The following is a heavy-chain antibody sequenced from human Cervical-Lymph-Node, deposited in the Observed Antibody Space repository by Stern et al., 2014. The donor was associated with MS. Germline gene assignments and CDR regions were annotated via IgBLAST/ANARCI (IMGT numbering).Heavy chain of an antibody. D-gene: IGHD2-15*01. CDR2: ISGSGDKT. CDR1: GFTFSTYA. J-gene: IGHJ4*02. V-gene: IGHV3-23*04. Sequence: EVQLVESGGGLVQPGGSLRLSCAASGFTFSTYAMHWVRQAPGKGLEWVSSISGSGDKTYHADSVKGRFTISRDNSKNTLDLQMNSLRVEDTAVYYCAKGYCSSGICSSPTYWGQGTLVTVSS. CDR3: AKGYCSSGICSSPTY.